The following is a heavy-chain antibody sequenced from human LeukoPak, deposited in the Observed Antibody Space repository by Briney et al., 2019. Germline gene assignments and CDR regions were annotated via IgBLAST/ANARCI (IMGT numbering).Heavy chain of an antibody. Sequence: ASVKVSCKVSGYTLTELSMHWVRQAPGKGLEWMGGFDPEDGETIYAQKFQGRVTMTEDTPTDTAYMELTSLRSEDTAVYYCATAIVVVVASTAAFDIWGQGTMATVSS. CDR1: GYTLTELS. CDR3: ATAIVVVVASTAAFDI. V-gene: IGHV1-24*01. CDR2: FDPEDGET. J-gene: IGHJ3*02. D-gene: IGHD2-15*01.